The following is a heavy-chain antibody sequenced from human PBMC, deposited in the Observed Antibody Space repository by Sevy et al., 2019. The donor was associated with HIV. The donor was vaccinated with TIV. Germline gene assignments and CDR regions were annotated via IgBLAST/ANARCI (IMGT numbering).Heavy chain of an antibody. J-gene: IGHJ4*02. D-gene: IGHD3-22*01. CDR2: ISGTGNTI. V-gene: IGHV3-48*04. Sequence: GGSLRLSCAASGFTFSPYSMNWFRQSPGKGLEWLSYISGTGNTIYYTGSVKGRFTISRDNAKNSLYLQMNSLRVEETAMYYCARVPLYSDSHINDYWGQGTLVTVSS. CDR1: GFTFSPYS. CDR3: ARVPLYSDSHINDY.